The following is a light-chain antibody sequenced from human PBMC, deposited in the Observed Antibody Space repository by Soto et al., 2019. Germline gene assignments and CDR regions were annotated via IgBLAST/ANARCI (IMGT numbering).Light chain of an antibody. CDR1: SSNIGDNT. V-gene: IGLV1-44*01. J-gene: IGLJ2*01. CDR3: AVWDDSLDGGV. Sequence: QSVLTQPPSASGTPGQSVTISCSGSSSNIGDNTVNWYQQLPGTAPKLLIYSNDQRSSGVPDRFSGSKSGTSASLAISGLQSEDEADYCCAVWDDSLDGGVFGGGTKLTVL. CDR2: SND.